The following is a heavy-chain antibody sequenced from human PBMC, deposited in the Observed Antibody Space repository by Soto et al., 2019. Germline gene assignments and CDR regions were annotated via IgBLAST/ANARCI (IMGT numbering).Heavy chain of an antibody. CDR1: GFTFSSYS. D-gene: IGHD2-2*01. CDR3: ARDGGVYCSSTSCYDY. J-gene: IGHJ4*02. Sequence: GGSLRLSCAASGFTFSSYSMNWVRQAPGKGLEWVSSISSSSSYKYYTDSVKGQFTISRDNAKNSLYLQMNSLRAEDTAVDYCARDGGVYCSSTSCYDYWGQGTLVTVSS. CDR2: ISSSSSYK. V-gene: IGHV3-21*01.